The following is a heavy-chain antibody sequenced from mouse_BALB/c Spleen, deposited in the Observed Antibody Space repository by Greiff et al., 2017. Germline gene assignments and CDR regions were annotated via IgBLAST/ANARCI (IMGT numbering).Heavy chain of an antibody. CDR3: GWESYYGNGGFAY. V-gene: IGHV5-4*02. Sequence: EVQVVESGGGLVKPGGSLKLSCAASGFTFSDYYMYWVRQTPEKRLEWVATISDGGSYTYYPDSVKGRFTISRDNAKNNLYLQMSSLKSEDTAMYYCGWESYYGNGGFAYWGQGTLVTVSA. D-gene: IGHD2-10*01. J-gene: IGHJ3*01. CDR1: GFTFSDYY. CDR2: ISDGGSYT.